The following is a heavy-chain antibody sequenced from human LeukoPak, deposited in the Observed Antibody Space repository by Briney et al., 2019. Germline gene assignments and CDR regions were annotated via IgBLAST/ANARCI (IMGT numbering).Heavy chain of an antibody. CDR1: GGSISSGIYY. D-gene: IGHD3-3*02. J-gene: IGHJ6*02. CDR3: ARDSSDHFWSGSRRYYYYYGMDV. V-gene: IGHV4-31*03. CDR2: ISDSGST. Sequence: PSQTLSLTCTVSGGSISSGIYYWNWIRQHPGKGLEWIGYISDSGSTYYNPSLQTRVTISVDTSKNQFSLKLSSVTAADTAVYYCARDSSDHFWSGSRRYYYYYGMDVWGQGTTVTVSS.